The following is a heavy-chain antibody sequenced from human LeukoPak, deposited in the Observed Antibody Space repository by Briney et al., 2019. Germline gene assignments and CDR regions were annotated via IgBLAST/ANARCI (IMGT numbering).Heavy chain of an antibody. CDR3: ARERGRGRDSPWFDY. J-gene: IGHJ4*02. CDR1: GFIVSGDF. CDR2: IYSDGST. Sequence: ESLRLSCAASGFIVSGDFMSWVRQAPGKGLEWVSVIYSDGSTYYADSVKGRFTISRDNSKNTLDLQMTGLRAEDTAVYYCARERGRGRDSPWFDYWGQGTLVTVSS. D-gene: IGHD1-26*01. V-gene: IGHV3-53*01.